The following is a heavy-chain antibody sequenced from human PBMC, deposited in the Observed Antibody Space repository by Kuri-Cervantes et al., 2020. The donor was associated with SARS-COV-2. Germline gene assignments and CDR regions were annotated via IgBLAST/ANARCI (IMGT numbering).Heavy chain of an antibody. J-gene: IGHJ4*02. Sequence: GGSLRLSCAASGFTFSNAWMSWVRQAPGKGLEWVAVIWYDGSNKYYADSVKGRFTISRDNSKNTLYLQMNSLRAEDTAVYYCARDGDTAMVIGYWGQGTLVTVSS. D-gene: IGHD5-18*01. CDR3: ARDGDTAMVIGY. V-gene: IGHV3-33*08. CDR2: IWYDGSNK. CDR1: GFTFSNAW.